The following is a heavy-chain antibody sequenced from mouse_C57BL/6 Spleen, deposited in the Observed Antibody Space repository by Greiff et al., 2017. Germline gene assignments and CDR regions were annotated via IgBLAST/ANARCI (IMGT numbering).Heavy chain of an antibody. CDR1: GFTFSDYG. Sequence: EVKLVESGGGLVKPGGSLKLSCAASGFTFSDYGMHWVRQAPEKGLEWVAYISSGSSTIYYADTVKGRFTLSRDNAKNTLFLQMTSLRSEDTAMYYCATLGDGLAMDYWGQGTSVTVSS. J-gene: IGHJ4*01. CDR2: ISSGSSTI. D-gene: IGHD1-1*01. V-gene: IGHV5-17*01. CDR3: ATLGDGLAMDY.